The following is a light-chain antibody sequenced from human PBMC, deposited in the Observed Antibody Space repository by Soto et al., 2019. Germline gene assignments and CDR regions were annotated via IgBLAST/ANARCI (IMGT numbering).Light chain of an antibody. CDR2: GAS. V-gene: IGKV3-11*01. Sequence: EVVLTQSPATLSLSPGERATLSCRASENVRTFVDWYQQKPGQAPRLLIHGASNRATGIPDRFSGSGSGTDFTLTISSLEPEDFAVYYCQQRSNLITFGQGTRLEI. CDR3: QQRSNLIT. CDR1: ENVRTF. J-gene: IGKJ5*01.